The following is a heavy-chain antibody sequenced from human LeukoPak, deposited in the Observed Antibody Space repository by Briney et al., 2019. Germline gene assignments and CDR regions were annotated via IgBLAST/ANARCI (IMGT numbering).Heavy chain of an antibody. Sequence: GESLKISCKGSGYSFTSHWIGWVRQMPGKGLEWMGIIYPDDSNTRYSPSFQGQVTISADKSINTAYLQWISLKASETAIYYCARHPIAAGGAYNWFDPWGQGTLVTVSS. CDR2: IYPDDSNT. V-gene: IGHV5-51*01. CDR1: GYSFTSHW. D-gene: IGHD6-13*01. CDR3: ARHPIAAGGAYNWFDP. J-gene: IGHJ5*02.